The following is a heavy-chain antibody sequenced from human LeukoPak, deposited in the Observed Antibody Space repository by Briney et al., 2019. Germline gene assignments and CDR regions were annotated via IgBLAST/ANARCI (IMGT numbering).Heavy chain of an antibody. J-gene: IGHJ4*02. V-gene: IGHV4-59*01. CDR3: ARGRGATAIVRGVINYFDY. CDR2: VSYTGNT. Sequence: SETLSLTCTVSGDSIGNYYWNWIRQPPGKGLEWIGYVSYTGNTNYNPSLKSRVTMSVDTSKTRFSLRLNSVTAADTAVYYCARGRGATAIVRGVINYFDYWGQGTLVTVSS. D-gene: IGHD3-10*01. CDR1: GDSIGNYY.